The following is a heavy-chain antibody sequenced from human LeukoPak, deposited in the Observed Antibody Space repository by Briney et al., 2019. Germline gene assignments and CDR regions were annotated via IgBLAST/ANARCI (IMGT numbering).Heavy chain of an antibody. CDR1: GGSFSGYY. Sequence: SETLSLTCAVYGGSFSGYYWSWIRQPPGKGLEWIGEINHSGSTNYNPSLKSRVTISVDTSKNQFSLKLSSVTAADTAVYYCARDYQDGDTGDYWGLGTLVTVSS. J-gene: IGHJ4*02. CDR2: INHSGST. CDR3: ARDYQDGDTGDY. D-gene: IGHD4-17*01. V-gene: IGHV4-34*01.